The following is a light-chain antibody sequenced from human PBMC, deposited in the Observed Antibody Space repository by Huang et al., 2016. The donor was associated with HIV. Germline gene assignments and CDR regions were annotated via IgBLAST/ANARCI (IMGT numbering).Light chain of an antibody. V-gene: IGKV1-8*01. CDR2: AAS. J-gene: IGKJ1*01. CDR1: QDMNNF. CDR3: QQYYSYRT. Sequence: AIRMTQSPSSLSASTGDRVNITCRASQDMNNFLAWYQQKPGKAPNLLIYAASILETGVPSRFSGSGSGTECNLSISCLQSEDFATYYCQQYYSYRTFGQGTQVEIK.